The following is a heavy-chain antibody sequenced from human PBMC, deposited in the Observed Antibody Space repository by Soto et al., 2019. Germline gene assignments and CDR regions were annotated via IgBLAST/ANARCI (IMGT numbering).Heavy chain of an antibody. CDR1: GGSISSGDYY. J-gene: IGHJ4*02. CDR3: ARDTDGDYYFDY. Sequence: SETLSLTCTVSGGSISSGDYYWSWIRQPPGKGLEWIGYIYYSGCTYYNPSLKSRVTISVDTSKNQFSLKLSSVTAADTAVYYCARDTDGDYYFDYWGQGTLVTVSS. D-gene: IGHD2-21*02. V-gene: IGHV4-30-4*01. CDR2: IYYSGCT.